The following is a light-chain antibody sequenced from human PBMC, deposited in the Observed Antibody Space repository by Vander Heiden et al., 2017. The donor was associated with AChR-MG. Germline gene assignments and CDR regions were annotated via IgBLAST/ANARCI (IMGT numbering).Light chain of an antibody. J-gene: IGLJ3*02. CDR2: RSV. CDR3: QSYDNGLSGWV. V-gene: IGLV1-40*01. CDR1: HYNTGEGYG. Sequence: QSVLTQPPSVSGAPGQRVTLPRVGTHYNTGEGYGVQWYRHLPGAAPKVLIFRSVDRPSGVPDRFSGSKSGTSASLAITGLQAEDEAVYYCQSYDNGLSGWVFGGGTKVTVL.